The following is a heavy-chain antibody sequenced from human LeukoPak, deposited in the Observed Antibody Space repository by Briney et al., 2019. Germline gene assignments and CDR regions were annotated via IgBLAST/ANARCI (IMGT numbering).Heavy chain of an antibody. V-gene: IGHV3-23*01. CDR3: AKDQGTYCSTTSCYAPDAFDI. CDR2: ISGSGRST. D-gene: IGHD2-2*01. Sequence: GGSLRLSCAASGFTFSSYAMSWVRQAPGKGLEWVSVISGSGRSTYYADSVEGRFTISRDNSKNTLYLQMNSLRAEDTAVYYCAKDQGTYCSTTSCYAPDAFDIWGQGTMVTVSS. J-gene: IGHJ3*02. CDR1: GFTFSSYA.